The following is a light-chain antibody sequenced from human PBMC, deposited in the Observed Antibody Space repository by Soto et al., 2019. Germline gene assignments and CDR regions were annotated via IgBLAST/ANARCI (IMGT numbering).Light chain of an antibody. Sequence: EIVMTQSPATLSLSPGESATLSCWASQSVTGDLAWYQQQPGQAPKLFIYRASTRATGIPARFSGSGSGTDFTLTISSLQPEDFAVYYCQHDYNSPTAFGQVTLLDI. CDR1: QSVTGD. V-gene: IGKV3-15*01. CDR3: QHDYNSPTA. CDR2: RAS. J-gene: IGKJ5*01.